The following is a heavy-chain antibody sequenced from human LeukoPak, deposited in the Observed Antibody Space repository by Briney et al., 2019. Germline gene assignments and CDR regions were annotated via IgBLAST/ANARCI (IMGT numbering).Heavy chain of an antibody. J-gene: IGHJ6*03. D-gene: IGHD1-26*01. CDR3: ASEWDGYYYYYMDV. CDR1: GFTFRSYA. V-gene: IGHV3-23*01. CDR2: ISGSGGST. Sequence: GGSLRLSCAASGFTFRSYAMSWVRQAPGKGLEWVSAISGSGGSTYYADSVKGRFAISRDNSKNTLYLQMNRLRAEDTAVYYCASEWDGYYYYYMDVWGKGTTVTVSS.